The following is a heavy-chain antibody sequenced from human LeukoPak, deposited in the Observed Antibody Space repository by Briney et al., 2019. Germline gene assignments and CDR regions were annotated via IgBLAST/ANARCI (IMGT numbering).Heavy chain of an antibody. CDR3: ARGDYCSGGSCPEAP. CDR1: GYTFTSYD. J-gene: IGHJ5*02. D-gene: IGHD2-15*01. Sequence: ASVKVSCKASGYTFTSYDINWVRQDTGQGLEWMGWMNPNSGNTGYAQKFQGRVTMTRNTSISTAYMELSSLRSEDTAVYYCARGDYCSGGSCPEAPWGQGTLVTVSS. CDR2: MNPNSGNT. V-gene: IGHV1-8*01.